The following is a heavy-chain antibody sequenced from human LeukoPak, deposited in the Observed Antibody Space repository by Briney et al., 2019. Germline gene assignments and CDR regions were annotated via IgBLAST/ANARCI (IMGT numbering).Heavy chain of an antibody. CDR2: IYYSGST. D-gene: IGHD3-3*01. CDR3: AKNGQSGFSFDP. Sequence: PSETLSLTCTVSDGSISSYYWSWIRQHPGKGLEWIGYIYYSGSTYYNPSLKSRVTISADTYKNQFSLKLNSVTAADTAVYYCAKNGQSGFSFDPWGXGTLVTVSS. CDR1: DGSISSYY. J-gene: IGHJ5*02. V-gene: IGHV4-59*12.